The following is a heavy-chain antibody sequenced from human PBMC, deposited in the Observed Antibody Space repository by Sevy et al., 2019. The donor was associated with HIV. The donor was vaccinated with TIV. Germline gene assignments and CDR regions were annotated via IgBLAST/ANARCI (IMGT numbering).Heavy chain of an antibody. V-gene: IGHV4-34*01. CDR3: ARGGWDYSSGWYYGMDV. Sequence: SETLSLTCAVYGGSFSGYYWSWIRQPPGKGLEWIGEINHSGSTNYKLSLKRRVTISIDTSKNQFSLKLSSVTAADTAVSYCARGGWDYSSGWYYGMDVWGQGTTVTVSS. CDR2: INHSGST. D-gene: IGHD6-19*01. J-gene: IGHJ6*02. CDR1: GGSFSGYY.